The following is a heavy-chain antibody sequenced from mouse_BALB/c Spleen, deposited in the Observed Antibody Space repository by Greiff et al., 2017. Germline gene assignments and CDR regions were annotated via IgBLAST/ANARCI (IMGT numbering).Heavy chain of an antibody. V-gene: IGHV1S137*01. CDR1: GYTFTDYA. Sequence: VKLVESGAELVRPGVSVKISCKGSGYTFTDYAMHWVKQSHAKSLEWIGVISTYYGDASYNQKFKGKATMTVDKSSSTAYMELARLTSEDSAIYYCARTGFPYAMDYWGQGTSVTVSS. CDR2: ISTYYGDA. J-gene: IGHJ4*01. CDR3: ARTGFPYAMDY.